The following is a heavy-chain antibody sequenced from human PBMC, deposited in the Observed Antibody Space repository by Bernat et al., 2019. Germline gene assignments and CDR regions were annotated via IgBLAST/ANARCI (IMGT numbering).Heavy chain of an antibody. D-gene: IGHD2-21*02. J-gene: IGHJ5*02. Sequence: EVQLVESGGGLVQPGRSLRLSCTASGSTFGDYAMSWFRQAPGKGLEWVGFIRSKAYGGTTEYAASVKGRFTISRDDSNSIAYLQMNSLKTEDTAVYYCTRVGPYCGGDCYDNWFDPWGQGTLVTVSS. V-gene: IGHV3-49*03. CDR2: IRSKAYGGTT. CDR1: GSTFGDYA. CDR3: TRVGPYCGGDCYDNWFDP.